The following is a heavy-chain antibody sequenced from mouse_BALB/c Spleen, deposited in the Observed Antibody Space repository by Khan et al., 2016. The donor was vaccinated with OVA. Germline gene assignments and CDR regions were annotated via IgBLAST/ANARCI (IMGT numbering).Heavy chain of an antibody. V-gene: IGHV1-80*01. CDR3: ARSGFGKGAMDY. CDR2: IYPGDGDT. CDR1: GHAFSSYW. D-gene: IGHD2-1*01. Sequence: VQLQESGAELVRPGSSVKISCKASGHAFSSYWMNWVKQRPGQGLEWSGQIYPGDGDTDYNGKFKGKATLTADQSSSTAYIQLSSLTSEDSAVYFCARSGFGKGAMDYWGQGTSVTVSS. J-gene: IGHJ4*01.